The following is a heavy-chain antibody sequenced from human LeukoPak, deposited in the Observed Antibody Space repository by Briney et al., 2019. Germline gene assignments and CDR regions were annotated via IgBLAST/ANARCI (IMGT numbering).Heavy chain of an antibody. J-gene: IGHJ4*02. CDR3: GRAFPPLRTSSAGDL. CDR1: GFTFSSYW. CDR2: ISGLSTHI. D-gene: IGHD3-16*01. Sequence: PGGSLRLSCAASGFTFSSYWMSWVRQAPGKGLEWVSSISGLSTHIYYGDSVKGQFSISRDNAKNSVYLQMNSLGVEDTAIYYCGRAFPPLRTSSAGDLWGQGILVTVSS. V-gene: IGHV3-21*01.